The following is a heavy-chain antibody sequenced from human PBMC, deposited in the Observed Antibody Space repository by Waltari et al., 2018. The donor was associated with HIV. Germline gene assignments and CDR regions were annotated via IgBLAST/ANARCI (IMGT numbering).Heavy chain of an antibody. J-gene: IGHJ4*02. D-gene: IGHD3-3*02. Sequence: VQLVESGGGSIKTGGSLRLSCAASGFSVRNHWMDWVRQGPGKGLVWVARINSDGSSRNYADAVKGRFVISRDNARNTVYLQLNNLKVEDTAVYFCARASHNIEFSTFDGDYYFDFWGRGTRVAVSS. CDR3: ARASHNIEFSTFDGDYYFDF. V-gene: IGHV3-74*01. CDR2: INSDGSSR. CDR1: GFSVRNHW.